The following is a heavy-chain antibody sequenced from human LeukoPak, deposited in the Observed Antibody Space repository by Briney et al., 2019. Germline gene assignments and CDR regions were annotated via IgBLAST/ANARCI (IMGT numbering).Heavy chain of an antibody. Sequence: ASVKVSCKASGYTFTSYAMHWVRQAPGQRLEWMGGINAGNGNTKYSQKFQGRVTITRDTSASTAYMELSSLRSEDTAVYYCARDLAVAGTNVDWFDPWGQGTLVTVSS. CDR2: INAGNGNT. J-gene: IGHJ5*02. V-gene: IGHV1-3*01. CDR1: GYTFTSYA. D-gene: IGHD6-19*01. CDR3: ARDLAVAGTNVDWFDP.